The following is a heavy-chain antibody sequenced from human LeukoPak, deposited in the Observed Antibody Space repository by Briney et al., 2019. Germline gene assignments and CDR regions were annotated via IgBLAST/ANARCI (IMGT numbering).Heavy chain of an antibody. J-gene: IGHJ4*02. CDR3: ARVEGRGYSYVGYFDY. D-gene: IGHD5-18*01. V-gene: IGHV1-69*05. CDR2: IIPIFGTA. CDR1: GGTFSSYA. Sequence: SVKVSCKASGGTFSSYAISWVRQAPGQGLEWMGGIIPIFGTANYAQKFQGRVTITTDESTSTAYMELSSLRSEDTAVYYCARVEGRGYSYVGYFDYWGQGTLVTVSS.